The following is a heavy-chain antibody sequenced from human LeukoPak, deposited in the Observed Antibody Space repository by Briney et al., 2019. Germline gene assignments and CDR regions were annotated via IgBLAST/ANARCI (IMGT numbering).Heavy chain of an antibody. D-gene: IGHD6-13*01. CDR1: GHTFEHPG. CDR2: ISPYTGDT. J-gene: IGHJ4*02. CDR3: AREGETSSWYPY. Sequence: ASVKVSCKASGHTFEHPGISWVRQAPGQGLEWIGWISPYTGDTKYAQKFQGRLIVTADASTTTVYMDLRSLRSDDTAVYYCAREGETSSWYPYWGQGTLVTVSS. V-gene: IGHV1-18*01.